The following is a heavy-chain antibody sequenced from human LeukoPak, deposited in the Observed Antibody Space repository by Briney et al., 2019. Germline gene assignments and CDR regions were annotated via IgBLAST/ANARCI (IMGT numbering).Heavy chain of an antibody. Sequence: GGCLRLSCAASGFTLNNYWMSWVRQAPGEGLEWVANMKQDGSEKYYVDSVKGRFTISRDNAKNSFYLQMNSLRAEDTAVYHCARGNDYGDYVGIYFDYWGQGTLVTVSS. CDR3: ARGNDYGDYVGIYFDY. D-gene: IGHD4-17*01. J-gene: IGHJ4*02. CDR2: MKQDGSEK. V-gene: IGHV3-7*01. CDR1: GFTLNNYW.